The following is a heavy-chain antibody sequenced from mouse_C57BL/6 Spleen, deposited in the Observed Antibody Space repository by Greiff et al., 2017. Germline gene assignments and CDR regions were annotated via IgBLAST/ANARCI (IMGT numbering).Heavy chain of an antibody. D-gene: IGHD1-1*01. Sequence: VQLQQSGAELARPGASVKLSCKASGYTFTSYGISWVKQRTGQGLEWIGEIYPRSGNTYYNEKFKGKATLTADKSSSTAYMELRSLTSEDSAVYFCARKDYDSSYEDYWGQGTTLTVSS. J-gene: IGHJ2*01. CDR3: ARKDYDSSYEDY. CDR1: GYTFTSYG. CDR2: IYPRSGNT. V-gene: IGHV1-81*01.